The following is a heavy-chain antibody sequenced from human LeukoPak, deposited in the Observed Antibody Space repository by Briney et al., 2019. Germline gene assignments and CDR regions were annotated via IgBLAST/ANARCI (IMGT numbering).Heavy chain of an antibody. CDR1: GFTFSNAW. D-gene: IGHD1-26*01. J-gene: IGHJ4*02. CDR2: IKSNTDGGTT. CDR3: TTDLGHSGSYPENY. V-gene: IGHV3-15*01. Sequence: AGGSPTLSCAASGFTFSNAWVSWVRQAPGKGLEWVGCIKSNTDGGTTDYAAPVKGSFTITSDDSNNTLYLQMNSLKTEDTAVYYCTTDLGHSGSYPENYWGQGTLVTVSS.